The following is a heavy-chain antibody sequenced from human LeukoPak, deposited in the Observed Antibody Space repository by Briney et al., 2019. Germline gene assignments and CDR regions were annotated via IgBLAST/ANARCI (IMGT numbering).Heavy chain of an antibody. V-gene: IGHV3-7*03. D-gene: IGHD1-26*01. Sequence: GGSLRLSCAASGFTFSSYWMSWVRQAPGKGLEWVANIKQDGSEKYYVDSVKGRFTISRDNSKNTLYLQMNGLRAEDTAVYYCAGGGSYLSAFDIWGQGTMVTVSS. CDR3: AGGGSYLSAFDI. J-gene: IGHJ3*02. CDR2: IKQDGSEK. CDR1: GFTFSSYW.